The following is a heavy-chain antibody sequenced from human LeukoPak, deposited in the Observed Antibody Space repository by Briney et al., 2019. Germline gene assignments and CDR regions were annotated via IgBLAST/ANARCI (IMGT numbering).Heavy chain of an antibody. V-gene: IGHV1-46*01. CDR1: GYTFTSYY. CDR3: ARDYDSSGSY. CDR2: INPSGGST. D-gene: IGHD3-22*01. J-gene: IGHJ4*02. Sequence: ASVKVSCKASGYTFTSYYVHWVRQAPGQGLEWMGIINPSGGSTSYAQKFQGRVSMTRDTSTGTVYMELRSLRSEDTAVYYCARDYDSSGSYWGQGTLVTVSS.